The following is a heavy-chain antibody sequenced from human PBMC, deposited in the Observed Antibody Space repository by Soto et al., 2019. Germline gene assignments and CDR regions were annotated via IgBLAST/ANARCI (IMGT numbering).Heavy chain of an antibody. Sequence: SETLSLTCTVSGGSISSYYWSWIRQPPGKGLEWIGYIYYSGSTNYNPSLESRVTISVDTSKNQFSLKLSSVAAADTAVYYCARSNYDFWSGPVDYWGQGTLVTVSS. V-gene: IGHV4-59*01. J-gene: IGHJ4*02. CDR3: ARSNYDFWSGPVDY. CDR2: IYYSGST. D-gene: IGHD3-3*01. CDR1: GGSISSYY.